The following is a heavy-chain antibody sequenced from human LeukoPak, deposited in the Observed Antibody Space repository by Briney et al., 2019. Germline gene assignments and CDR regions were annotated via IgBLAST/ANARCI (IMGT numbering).Heavy chain of an antibody. D-gene: IGHD5-24*01. CDR1: GVSITGISYY. J-gene: IGHJ5*02. V-gene: IGHV4-39*02. Sequence: PSETLSLTCTVSGVSITGISYYWGWIRQTPGKGLEWIGSIYYSGSASYNPSLKSRVTISVDTSKNHFSLELKSLTVADTAVYYCANGAKFDPWGPGTLVTVSS. CDR2: IYYSGSA. CDR3: ANGAKFDP.